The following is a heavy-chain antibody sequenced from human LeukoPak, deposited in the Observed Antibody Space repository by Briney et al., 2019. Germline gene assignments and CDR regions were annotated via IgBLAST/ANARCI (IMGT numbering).Heavy chain of an antibody. Sequence: SVKVSCKASGGTFSSYAISWVRQAPGQGLEWMGGIIPIFGTANYAQKFQGRVTITADESTSTAYMEVSSLRSEDTAVYYCAKVTIFGGVTYGWFDPWGQGTLVTVSS. CDR2: IIPIFGTA. J-gene: IGHJ5*02. V-gene: IGHV1-69*13. CDR1: GGTFSSYA. D-gene: IGHD3-3*01. CDR3: AKVTIFGGVTYGWFDP.